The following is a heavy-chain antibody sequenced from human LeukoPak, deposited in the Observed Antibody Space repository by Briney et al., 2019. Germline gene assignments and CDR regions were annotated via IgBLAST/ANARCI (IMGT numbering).Heavy chain of an antibody. Sequence: GGSLRLSCAASGFTFSNAWMNWVRQTPEKGLEWVGLIKSKTNGGTTGYAAPVKGRFTISRDDSKNTVYLQMNSLRAEDTAVYYCASGYHWQLAYFDYWGQGTLVTVSS. J-gene: IGHJ4*02. CDR2: IKSKTNGGTT. V-gene: IGHV3-15*01. CDR3: ASGYHWQLAYFDY. D-gene: IGHD6-13*01. CDR1: GFTFSNAW.